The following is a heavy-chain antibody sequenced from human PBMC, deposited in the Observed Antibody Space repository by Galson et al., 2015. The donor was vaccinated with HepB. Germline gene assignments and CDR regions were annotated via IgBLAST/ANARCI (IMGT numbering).Heavy chain of an antibody. Sequence: SLRLSCAASGFTFNNFAMNWVRQAPGKGLEWVSGIGSNGGGTYYADSVKGRFTISRDNSKNTLYLQMTFLRAEDTAVYYCAKASLPFLEWSFQTYYYMDVWGKGTTVTVSS. J-gene: IGHJ6*03. CDR2: IGSNGGGT. D-gene: IGHD3-3*01. CDR3: AKASLPFLEWSFQTYYYMDV. CDR1: GFTFNNFA. V-gene: IGHV3-23*01.